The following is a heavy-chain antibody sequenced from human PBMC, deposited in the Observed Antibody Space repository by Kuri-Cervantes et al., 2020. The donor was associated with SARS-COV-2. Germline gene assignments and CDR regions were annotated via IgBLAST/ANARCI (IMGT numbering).Heavy chain of an antibody. CDR1: GFTFSNAW. CDR3: ARYSREWLQINPDAFDI. Sequence: SQTLSLTCAASGFTFSNAWMSWIRQPPGKGLEWIGYIYYSGSTNYNPSLKSRVTISVDTSKDQFSLKLSSVTAADTAVYYCARYSREWLQINPDAFDIWGQGTMVTVSS. CDR2: IYYSGST. D-gene: IGHD3-3*01. J-gene: IGHJ3*02. V-gene: IGHV4-59*01.